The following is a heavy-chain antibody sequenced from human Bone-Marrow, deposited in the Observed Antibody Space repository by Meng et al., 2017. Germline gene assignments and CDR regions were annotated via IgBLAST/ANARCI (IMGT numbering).Heavy chain of an antibody. CDR1: GFTFSGPA. CDR3: TRHAHDSSGYYYPDYYYGMDV. J-gene: IGHJ6*02. V-gene: IGHV3-73*01. Sequence: GGSLRLSCAASGFTFSGPAMHWVRQASGKGLEWVGRIRSKANSYATAYAASVKGRFTISRDDSKNMAYLQMNSLKTEDTAVYYCTRHAHDSSGYYYPDYYYGMDVWGQGTTVTVSS. D-gene: IGHD3-22*01. CDR2: IRSKANSYAT.